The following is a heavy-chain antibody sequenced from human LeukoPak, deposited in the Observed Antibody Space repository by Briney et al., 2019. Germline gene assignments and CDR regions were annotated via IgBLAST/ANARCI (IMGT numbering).Heavy chain of an antibody. CDR1: GYTFTSYA. Sequence: GASVKVSCKASGYTFTSYAMHWVRQAPGQRLEWMGWINAGNGNTKYSQKFQGRVTITRDTSASTAYMELSSLRSEDTALYYCAREGYSTRWYWFDPWGQGTLVTVSS. D-gene: IGHD6-13*01. CDR3: AREGYSTRWYWFDP. J-gene: IGHJ5*02. CDR2: INAGNGNT. V-gene: IGHV1-3*01.